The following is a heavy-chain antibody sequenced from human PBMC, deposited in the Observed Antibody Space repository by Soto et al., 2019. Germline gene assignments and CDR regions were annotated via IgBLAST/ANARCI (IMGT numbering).Heavy chain of an antibody. CDR2: ISSSSSYT. J-gene: IGHJ6*02. D-gene: IGHD5-12*01. CDR1: GFTFSDYY. V-gene: IGHV3-11*05. Sequence: QVQLVESGGGLVKPGGSLRLSCAASGFTFSDYYMSWIRQAPGKGLEWVSYISSSSSYTNYADSVKGRFTISRDNAKNPRNRQRNSRRAEDPVVNYGARAGGYDSANYNGRAGGAQGTTATVS. CDR3: ARAGGYDSANYNGRAG.